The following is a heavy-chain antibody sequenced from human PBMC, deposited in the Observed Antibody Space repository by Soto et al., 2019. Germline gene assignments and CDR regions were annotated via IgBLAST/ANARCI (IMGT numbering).Heavy chain of an antibody. CDR1: DFTISPYW. D-gene: IGHD3-10*01. CDR3: GTDQWGGAFDL. J-gene: IGHJ3*01. V-gene: IGHV3-7*01. Sequence: GRSLRLSCATSDFTISPYWMTWVRQTPGQGLEFVANIKEDGSVTNYVDSVKGRFTISRDNAKNSLYLQMNSLRAEDTAVYYCGTDQWGGAFDLWGRGTTVTVSS. CDR2: IKEDGSVT.